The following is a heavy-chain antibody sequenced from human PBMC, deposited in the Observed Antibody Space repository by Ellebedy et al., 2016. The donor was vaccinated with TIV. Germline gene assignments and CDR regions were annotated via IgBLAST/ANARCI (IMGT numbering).Heavy chain of an antibody. J-gene: IGHJ3*02. V-gene: IGHV1-2*04. CDR1: GFSFTGYY. CDR3: ARKTGKRADFDI. D-gene: IGHD7-27*01. CDR2: INTNSGRT. Sequence: AASVKVSCKASGFSFTGYYIHWVRQAPGQGLEWMGWINTNSGRTKYAQKFQDWVTITRDTSISTAYMDVTSLRTDDTAVYYCARKTGKRADFDIWGQGSMVAVSS.